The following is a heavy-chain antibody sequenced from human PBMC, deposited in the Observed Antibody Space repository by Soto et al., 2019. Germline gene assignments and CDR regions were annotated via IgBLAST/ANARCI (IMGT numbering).Heavy chain of an antibody. J-gene: IGHJ3*01. V-gene: IGHV1-3*01. CDR2: INAGNGNT. CDR3: NTLYCSSTSCYVAFDV. D-gene: IGHD2-2*01. Sequence: GASVKVPCKASGYSFSSYAMHWVRQAPGQRLEWMGWINAGNGNTKYSQNFQGRVTITRDTSASTAYMELSSLRSEDTAVYYCNTLYCSSTSCYVAFDVWGQGTMVTVSS. CDR1: GYSFSSYA.